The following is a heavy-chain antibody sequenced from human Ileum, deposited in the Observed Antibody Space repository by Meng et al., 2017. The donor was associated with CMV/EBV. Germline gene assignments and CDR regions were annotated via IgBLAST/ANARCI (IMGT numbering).Heavy chain of an antibody. J-gene: IGHJ5*02. CDR1: FSNCG. Sequence: FSNCGVTWVRQAPGQGLEWMGWISGYNHNTLYAQKLQGRVTMTTDTSTSTAYMELRSLTPDDTAVYYCARERTRYCSTTTCLYNWFDPWGQGTLVTVSS. V-gene: IGHV1-18*01. D-gene: IGHD2-2*01. CDR3: ARERTRYCSTTTCLYNWFDP. CDR2: ISGYNHNT.